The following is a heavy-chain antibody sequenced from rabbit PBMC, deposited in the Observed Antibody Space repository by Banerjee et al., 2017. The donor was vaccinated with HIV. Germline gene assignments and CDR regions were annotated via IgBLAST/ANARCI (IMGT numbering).Heavy chain of an antibody. CDR2: IYIGSSDST. CDR1: GFSFSSTYW. Sequence: QSLEESGGDLVTPGGTLTLTCTASGFSFSSTYWMCWVRQAPGKGLELIGCIYIGSSDSTYYASWAKGRFTISKTSSTTVTLRMTSLTVADTATYFCARDDVDSTYSFKLWGPGTLVTVS. J-gene: IGHJ4*01. CDR3: ARDDVDSTYSFKL. D-gene: IGHD7-1*01. V-gene: IGHV1S40*01.